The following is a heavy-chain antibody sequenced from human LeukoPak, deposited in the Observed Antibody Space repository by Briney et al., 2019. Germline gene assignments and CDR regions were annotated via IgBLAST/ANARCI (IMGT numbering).Heavy chain of an antibody. V-gene: IGHV3-21*01. J-gene: IGHJ4*02. CDR2: ISSSSSYI. D-gene: IGHD5-18*01. CDR1: GFTFSSYS. CDR3: ATLRGYSYGRDY. Sequence: GGSLRLSCAASGFTFSSYSMNWVRQAPGKGLEWVSSISSSSSYIYYADSVKGRFTISRGNAKNSLYLQMNSLRAEDTAVYYCATLRGYSYGRDYWGQGTLVTVSS.